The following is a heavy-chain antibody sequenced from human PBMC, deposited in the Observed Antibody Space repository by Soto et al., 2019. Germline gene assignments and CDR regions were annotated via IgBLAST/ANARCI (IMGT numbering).Heavy chain of an antibody. CDR3: ARLRIATNNYKWFDP. V-gene: IGHV4-31*03. CDR2: IYVTGAV. D-gene: IGHD2-21*01. CDR1: GAALNSGNYY. J-gene: IGHJ5*02. Sequence: TLSLTCSVSGAALNSGNYYWSWIREVPGRGLEWIGHIYVTGAVDYNPSLRDRITISQDTSERQFSLNLRLVTAADTAVYYCARLRIATNNYKWFDPWGQGTLVTVS.